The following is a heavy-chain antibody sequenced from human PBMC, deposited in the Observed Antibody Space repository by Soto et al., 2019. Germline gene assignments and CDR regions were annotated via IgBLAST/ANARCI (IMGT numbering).Heavy chain of an antibody. CDR3: ARSGEQWLECYFDY. D-gene: IGHD6-19*01. CDR2: ISYDGSNK. Sequence: QVQLVESGGGVVQPGRSLRLSCAASGFTFSSYAMHWVRQAPGKGLEWVAVISYDGSNKYYADSVKGRFTISRDNSKNTLYLQMNSLRAEDTAVYYCARSGEQWLECYFDYWGQGTLVTVSS. CDR1: GFTFSSYA. V-gene: IGHV3-30-3*01. J-gene: IGHJ4*02.